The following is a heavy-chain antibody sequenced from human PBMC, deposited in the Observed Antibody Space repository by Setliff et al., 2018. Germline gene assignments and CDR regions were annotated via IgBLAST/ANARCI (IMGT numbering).Heavy chain of an antibody. CDR3: ARRPIALAGYRKGAFDI. D-gene: IGHD6-19*01. V-gene: IGHV1-18*04. Sequence: ASVKVSCKASGYTFAGYYMHWVRQAPGQGLEWMGWVSTYNGDTNYAQKFRGRVTMTTDISTSTVYMELRTLRSDDTAVYYCARRPIALAGYRKGAFDIWGQGTMVTVSS. J-gene: IGHJ3*02. CDR2: VSTYNGDT. CDR1: GYTFAGYY.